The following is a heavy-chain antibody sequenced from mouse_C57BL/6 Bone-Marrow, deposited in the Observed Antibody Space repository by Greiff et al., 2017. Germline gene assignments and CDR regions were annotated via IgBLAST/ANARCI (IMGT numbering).Heavy chain of an antibody. CDR3: AIGRGFYDGYPYFDV. V-gene: IGHV1-78*01. CDR1: GYTFTDHT. J-gene: IGHJ1*03. D-gene: IGHD2-2*01. Sequence: VQLQQSDAELVKPGASVKISCKVSGYTFTDHTIHWMKQRPEQGLEWIGYIYPRDGSTKYNEKFKGKATLTADKSSSTAYMQLNSLTAEDSAVYFCAIGRGFYDGYPYFDVWGTGTTVTVSS. CDR2: IYPRDGST.